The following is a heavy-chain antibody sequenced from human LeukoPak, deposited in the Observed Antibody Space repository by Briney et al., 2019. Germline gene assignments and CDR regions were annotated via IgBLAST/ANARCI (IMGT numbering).Heavy chain of an antibody. J-gene: IGHJ5*02. D-gene: IGHD1-1*01. CDR2: IYHSGST. Sequence: PSETLSLTCAVSGGSISSSNWWSWVRQPPGTGLEWIGEIYHSGSTNYNPSLKSRVTISVDKSKNQFSLNLSSVTAADTAVYYCARAVQLERRWWFDPWGQGTLVTVSS. V-gene: IGHV4-4*02. CDR1: GGSISSSNW. CDR3: ARAVQLERRWWFDP.